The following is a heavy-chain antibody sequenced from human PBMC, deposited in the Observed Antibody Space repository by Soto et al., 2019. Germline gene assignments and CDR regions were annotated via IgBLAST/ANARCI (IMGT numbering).Heavy chain of an antibody. CDR2: INHSGST. D-gene: IGHD3-10*01. V-gene: IGHV4-34*01. CDR1: GGSFSGYY. Sequence: SETLSLTCAVYGGSFSGYYWSWIRQPPGKGLEWIGEINHSGSTNYNPSLKSRVTISVDTSKNQFSLKLSSVTAADTAVYYCARDYYGSGSYYLPPYNWFDPWGQGTLVTSPQ. J-gene: IGHJ5*02. CDR3: ARDYYGSGSYYLPPYNWFDP.